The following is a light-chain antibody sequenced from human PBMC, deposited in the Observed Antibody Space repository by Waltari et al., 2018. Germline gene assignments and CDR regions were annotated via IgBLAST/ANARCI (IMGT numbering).Light chain of an antibody. CDR1: SSDVGDYSY. Sequence: QSALTQPRSVSGSPGQSVTISCTGTSSDVGDYSYVSWYHQTPGKAPKHMIHDVIKRPSGVPVGFSGSKAGNTASLTISGLQAEDEADYYCCSYAGSYTYVFGTGTKVTVL. V-gene: IGLV2-11*01. J-gene: IGLJ1*01. CDR3: CSYAGSYTYV. CDR2: DVI.